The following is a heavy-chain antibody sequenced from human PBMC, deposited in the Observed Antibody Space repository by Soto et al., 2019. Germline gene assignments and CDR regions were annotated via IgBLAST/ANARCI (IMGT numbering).Heavy chain of an antibody. CDR1: GYTFTSYG. D-gene: IGHD2-2*01. V-gene: IGHV1-18*01. Sequence: ASVKVSCKASGYTFTSYGISWVRQAPGQGLEWMGWISAYNGNTNYAQKLQGRVTMTTDTSTSTAYMELRSLRSDDTAVYYCARERYCSSTSCYGFYYDYYGMDVWGQGTTVTVSS. CDR2: ISAYNGNT. CDR3: ARERYCSSTSCYGFYYDYYGMDV. J-gene: IGHJ6*02.